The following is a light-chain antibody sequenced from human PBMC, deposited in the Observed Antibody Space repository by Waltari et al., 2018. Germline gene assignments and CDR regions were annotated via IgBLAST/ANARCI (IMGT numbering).Light chain of an antibody. CDR1: SSDVGGYNY. V-gene: IGLV2-11*01. CDR3: CSYAGSYTWV. CDR2: DVS. Sequence: QSALTQPRSVSGSPGQSVTISCTGTSSDVGGYNYVSWYQQHPGKAPKLMIYDVSKRPSGVPDRSSGSKSGNTASLTISGLQAEDEADYYCCSYAGSYTWVFGGGTKLTVL. J-gene: IGLJ3*02.